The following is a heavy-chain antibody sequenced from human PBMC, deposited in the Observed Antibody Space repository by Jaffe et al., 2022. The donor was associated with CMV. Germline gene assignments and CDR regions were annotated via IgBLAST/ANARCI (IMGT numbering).Heavy chain of an antibody. CDR1: GGSISSNY. Sequence: QVQLQESGPGLVKPSETLSLTCTVSGGSISSNYWSWIRQSPGNGLEWIGYIYSDGTTNYNPSLWGRVTISVDTSKNQFSLKLRSVTAADTAVFYCARRGTYSNSALFDLWGQGTLVTVSS. V-gene: IGHV4-59*08. D-gene: IGHD6-13*01. J-gene: IGHJ4*02. CDR2: IYSDGTT. CDR3: ARRGTYSNSALFDL.